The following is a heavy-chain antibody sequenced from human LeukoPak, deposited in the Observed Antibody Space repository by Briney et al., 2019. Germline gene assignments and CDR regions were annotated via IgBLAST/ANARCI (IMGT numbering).Heavy chain of an antibody. Sequence: PGGSLRLSCEASGFNFTTYSMTWARQAPGKGLEWVSIISSGSSAIFSADALKGRFTISRDDAKNLLYLDMNSLRAEDTAVYYCARGHTAVTRHFDFWGQGTLVTVSS. J-gene: IGHJ4*02. CDR1: GFNFTTYS. CDR2: ISSGSSAI. D-gene: IGHD4-17*01. V-gene: IGHV3-21*01. CDR3: ARGHTAVTRHFDF.